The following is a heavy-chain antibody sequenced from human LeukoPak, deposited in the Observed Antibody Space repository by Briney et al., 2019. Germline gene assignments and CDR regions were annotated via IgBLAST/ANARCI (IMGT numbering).Heavy chain of an antibody. CDR1: GGSISSYY. CDR3: ATLSVVVVPAELN. V-gene: IGHV4-4*07. CDR2: IYTSGST. D-gene: IGHD2-15*01. J-gene: IGHJ4*02. Sequence: SETLSLTCTVSGGSISSYYWSWIRQPAGKGLEWIGRIYTSGSTNYIPSLKSRVTMSVDTSKNQFSLKLSSVTAADTAVYYCATLSVVVVPAELNWGQGTLVTVSS.